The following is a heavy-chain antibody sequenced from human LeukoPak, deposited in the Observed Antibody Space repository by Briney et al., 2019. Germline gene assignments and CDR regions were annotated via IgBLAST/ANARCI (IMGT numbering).Heavy chain of an antibody. J-gene: IGHJ6*03. CDR3: ARGVVPAAGAYYYYMDV. D-gene: IGHD2-2*01. Sequence: SETLSLTCAVYGGSFSGYYWSWVRQPPGKGLEWIGEINHSGSTNYNPSLKSRVTISVDTSKNQFSLKLSSVTAADTAVYYCARGVVPAAGAYYYYMDVWGKGTTVTVSS. CDR1: GGSFSGYY. V-gene: IGHV4-34*01. CDR2: INHSGST.